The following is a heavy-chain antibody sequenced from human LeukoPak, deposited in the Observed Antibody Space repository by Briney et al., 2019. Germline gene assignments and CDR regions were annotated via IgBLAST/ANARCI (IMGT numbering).Heavy chain of an antibody. D-gene: IGHD5-18*01. Sequence: GRSLRLSCAASGFTFDDYAMHWVRQAPGKGLEWVSGISWNSGSIGYADSVKGRFTISRDNAKNSLYLQMNSLRAEDTALYYCAKGGPWIQLWPFAYWGQGTLVTVSS. CDR2: ISWNSGSI. J-gene: IGHJ4*02. CDR3: AKGGPWIQLWPFAY. V-gene: IGHV3-9*01. CDR1: GFTFDDYA.